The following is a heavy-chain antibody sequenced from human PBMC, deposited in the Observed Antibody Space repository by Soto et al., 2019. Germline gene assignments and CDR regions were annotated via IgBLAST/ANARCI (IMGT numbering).Heavy chain of an antibody. CDR1: GYSCSSYW. D-gene: IGHD2-2*01. V-gene: IGHV5-51*01. J-gene: IGHJ6*02. CDR2: IYPADSDI. Sequence: GESLKISCKASGYSCSSYWTAWVRQMPGKGLEWMGIIYPADSDIRYSESSEGHVTISVDKSISTAHLQWSSLKASDTAIYYCATSIFPTPFFGMDVWGHATTVT. CDR3: ATSIFPTPFFGMDV.